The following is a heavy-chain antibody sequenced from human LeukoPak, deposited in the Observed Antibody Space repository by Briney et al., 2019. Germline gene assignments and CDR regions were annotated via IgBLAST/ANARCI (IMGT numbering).Heavy chain of an antibody. V-gene: IGHV1-46*01. J-gene: IGHJ4*02. CDR1: GYTFTSLD. Sequence: ASVKVSCKVSGYTFTSLDINWVRQATGQGLEWMGIINPSDDSTRYAQKFQGRVTMTKDTSTNTVYMHLSSLSSDDTAVYYCARAYYESSAYRHAVYFDYWGQGTLVTVSS. CDR2: INPSDDST. CDR3: ARAYYESSAYRHAVYFDY. D-gene: IGHD3-22*01.